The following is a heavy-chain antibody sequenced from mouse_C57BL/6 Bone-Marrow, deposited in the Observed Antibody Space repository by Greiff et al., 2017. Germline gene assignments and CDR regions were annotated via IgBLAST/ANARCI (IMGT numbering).Heavy chain of an antibody. CDR2: IRHKDNGYTT. Sequence: EVMLVESGGGLVQPGGSLSLSCAASGFTFTDYYMSWVRQPPGKALEWLGFIRHKDNGYTTEYSASVKGRFTISRDNSQSILYLQMSALRAEDSATYYCERYAHNCYGSYCYFDVWGTGTAVTVTA. V-gene: IGHV7-3*01. CDR1: GFTFTDYY. J-gene: IGHJ1*03. CDR3: ERYAHNCYGSYCYFDV. D-gene: IGHD1-2*01.